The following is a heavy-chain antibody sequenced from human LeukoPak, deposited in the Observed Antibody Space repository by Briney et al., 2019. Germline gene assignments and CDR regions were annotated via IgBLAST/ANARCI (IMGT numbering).Heavy chain of an antibody. CDR3: ARGYSSSWRDLFDY. D-gene: IGHD6-13*01. CDR2: INPSSGGA. CDR1: GYTFTSYY. J-gene: IGHJ4*02. V-gene: IGHV1-46*01. Sequence: GAAVKDSCKASGYTFTSYYMHWVRQPPGQGLEWMGIINPSSGGATYAQKFQGRVTMTRDTSTSTVYLELSSLRSEDTAVYYCARGYSSSWRDLFDYWGQGILVTVSS.